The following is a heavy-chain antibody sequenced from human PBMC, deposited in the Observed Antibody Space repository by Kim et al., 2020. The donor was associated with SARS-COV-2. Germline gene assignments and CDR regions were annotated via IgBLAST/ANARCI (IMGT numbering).Heavy chain of an antibody. CDR1: GFTFSSYT. CDR2: ISSSSSYI. CDR3: ARDPSFFSSSWSHYFYGIDV. J-gene: IGHJ6*02. V-gene: IGHV3-21*01. Sequence: GGSLRLSCAASGFTFSSYTMNWVRQAPGKGLEWVSPISSSSSYIYYADSVKGRFTISRDNAKNSLFLQMNSLRAEDTAVYYCARDPSFFSSSWSHYFYGIDVWGQGTPVSVSS. D-gene: IGHD6-13*01.